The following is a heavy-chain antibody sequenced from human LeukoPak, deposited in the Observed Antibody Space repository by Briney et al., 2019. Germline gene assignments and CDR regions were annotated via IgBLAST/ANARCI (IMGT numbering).Heavy chain of an antibody. V-gene: IGHV4-59*01. CDR3: ARDRFYGDSEDDPLDI. CDR1: SGSMTNYY. D-gene: IGHD4-17*01. J-gene: IGHJ3*02. CDR2: IYYSGST. Sequence: NPSETLSLTRTVSSGSMTNYYWSWIRQPPGKGLEWIGYIYYSGSTSYNPSLKSRVTISVDTSKNQFSLRLTSVTAADTAIYYCARDRFYGDSEDDPLDIWGQGTMVTVSS.